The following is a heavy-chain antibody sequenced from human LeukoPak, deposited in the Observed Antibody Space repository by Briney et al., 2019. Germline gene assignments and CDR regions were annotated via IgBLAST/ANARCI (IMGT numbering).Heavy chain of an antibody. CDR1: GFTFSDYG. CDR2: IAHDASVA. D-gene: IGHD3-22*01. Sequence: PGGSLRLSCAASGFTFSDYGMHWVRQDPGKGLEWVAVIAHDASVAYYADWVKGRFTISRDNSRNTLYLQMNSLRAEDTAVYYCAKGAYYDSSGYYIRPYYFDYWGQGTLVTVSS. V-gene: IGHV3-30*18. J-gene: IGHJ4*02. CDR3: AKGAYYDSSGYYIRPYYFDY.